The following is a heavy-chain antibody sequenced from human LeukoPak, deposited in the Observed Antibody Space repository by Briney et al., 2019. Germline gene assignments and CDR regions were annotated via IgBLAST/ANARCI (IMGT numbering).Heavy chain of an antibody. Sequence: ASVKVSCKASGYTFTSYYMHWVRQAPGQGLEWMGIINPSGGSTSYAQKFQGRVTMTSDTYTSTVYMELSSLRSEDTAVYYCARDSSGWYIGFDPGGQGTLVTVSS. V-gene: IGHV1-46*01. CDR1: GYTFTSYY. CDR3: ARDSSGWYIGFDP. CDR2: INPSGGST. D-gene: IGHD6-19*01. J-gene: IGHJ5*02.